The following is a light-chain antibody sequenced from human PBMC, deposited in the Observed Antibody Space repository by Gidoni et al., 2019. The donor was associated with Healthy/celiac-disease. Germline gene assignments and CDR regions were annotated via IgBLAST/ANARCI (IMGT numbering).Light chain of an antibody. J-gene: IGLJ2*01. CDR3: CSYAGCSTVV. Sequence: QSALTQTASVSGSPGQSITISCTGTSSDVGSYNLVSWYQQPPGKAPKLLISEVSKRPSGVSNRFSVSTSGYSASLTISGLQAADETYSYCCSYAGCSTVVFGVGTKLTVL. CDR2: EVS. V-gene: IGLV2-23*02. CDR1: SSDVGSYNL.